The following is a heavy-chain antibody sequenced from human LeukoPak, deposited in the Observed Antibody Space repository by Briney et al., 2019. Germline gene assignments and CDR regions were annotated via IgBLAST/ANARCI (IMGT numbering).Heavy chain of an antibody. J-gene: IGHJ4*02. CDR2: IKQDGSEK. CDR3: ARHKITMVRGVMDY. D-gene: IGHD3-10*01. V-gene: IGHV3-7*01. CDR1: GFTFSSYW. Sequence: GGSLRLPCAASGFTFSSYWMSWARQAPGKGLEWVANIKQDGSEKYYVDSVKGRFTISRDNAKNSLYLQMNSLRAEDTAVYYCARHKITMVRGVMDYWGQGTLVTVSS.